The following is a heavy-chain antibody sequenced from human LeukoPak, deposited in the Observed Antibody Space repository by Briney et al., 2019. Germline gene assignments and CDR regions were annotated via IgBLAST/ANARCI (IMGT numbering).Heavy chain of an antibody. V-gene: IGHV1-24*01. CDR3: ATDPYYYDSSGSKPID. J-gene: IGHJ4*02. CDR1: GYTLTELS. Sequence: ASVMVSCKVSGYTLTELSMHWVRQAPGKGLEWMGCFDPEDGETIYAQKFQGRVTMTEDTSTDTAYMELSSLRSEDTAVYYCATDPYYYDSSGSKPIDWGQGTLVTVSS. D-gene: IGHD3-22*01. CDR2: FDPEDGET.